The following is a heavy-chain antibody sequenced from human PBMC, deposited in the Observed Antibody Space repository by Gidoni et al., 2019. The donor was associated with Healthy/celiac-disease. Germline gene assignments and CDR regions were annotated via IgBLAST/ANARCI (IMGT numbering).Heavy chain of an antibody. Sequence: GWVRQMPGKGLEWMGIIYPGDSDTRYSPSFPGQVTISADKSISTAYLQWSSLKASDTAMYYCARLLTVGVADRYFDYWGQGTLVTVSS. CDR3: ARLLTVGVADRYFDY. J-gene: IGHJ4*02. CDR2: IYPGDSDT. V-gene: IGHV5-51*01. D-gene: IGHD6-19*01.